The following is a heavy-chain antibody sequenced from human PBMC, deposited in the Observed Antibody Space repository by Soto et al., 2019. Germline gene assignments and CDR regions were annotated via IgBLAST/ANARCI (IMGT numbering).Heavy chain of an antibody. CDR2: INAGNGNT. D-gene: IGHD1-20*01. V-gene: IGHV1-3*01. Sequence: ASVKVSCTASGYTFTSYAMHLVRQAPGQRLEWMGWINAGNGNTKYSQKFQGRVTITRDTSASTAYMELSSLRSEDTAVYYCARGITLPTPLDYWGQGTLVTVSS. CDR1: GYTFTSYA. J-gene: IGHJ4*02. CDR3: ARGITLPTPLDY.